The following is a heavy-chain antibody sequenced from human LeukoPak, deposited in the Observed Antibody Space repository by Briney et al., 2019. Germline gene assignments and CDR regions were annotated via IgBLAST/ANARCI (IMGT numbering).Heavy chain of an antibody. D-gene: IGHD4-17*01. CDR2: MNPNSGNT. CDR1: GYTFTSYD. CDR3: ARGPTVTTAEPEYYFDY. V-gene: IGHV1-8*01. Sequence: ASVKVSCKASGYTFTSYDINWVRQATGQGLEWMGWMNPNSGNTGYAQKFQGRVTMTRNTSISTAYMELSSLRSEDTAVYYCARGPTVTTAEPEYYFDYWGQGTLVTVSS. J-gene: IGHJ4*02.